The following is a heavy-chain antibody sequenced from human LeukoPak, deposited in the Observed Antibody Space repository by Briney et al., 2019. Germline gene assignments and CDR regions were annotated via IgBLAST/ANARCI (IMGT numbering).Heavy chain of an antibody. Sequence: SVTVSCTASGGTYRSNAISWVRQAPGQGLEWMGGITPIFGTANYAQKFQGRVTITAVESMSTAYMELSSLRSEDTAVYYCARDQNPLSYYYDSSGYYFDYWGQGTLVTVSS. D-gene: IGHD3-22*01. CDR2: ITPIFGTA. CDR1: GGTYRSNA. CDR3: ARDQNPLSYYYDSSGYYFDY. V-gene: IGHV1-69*13. J-gene: IGHJ4*02.